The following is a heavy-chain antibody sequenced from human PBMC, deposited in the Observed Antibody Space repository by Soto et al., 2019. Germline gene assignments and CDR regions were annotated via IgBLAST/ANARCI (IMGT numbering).Heavy chain of an antibody. V-gene: IGHV3-23*01. CDR1: GFTFSSYA. CDR2: ISGSGGST. J-gene: IGHJ4*02. Sequence: GGSLRLSCAASGFTFSSYAMSWVRQAPGKGLEWVSAISGSGGSTYYADSVKGRFTISRDNSKNTLYLQMNSLRAEDTAVYYCATRYYDSSGYYSHYWGQGTLVTVSS. CDR3: ATRYYDSSGYYSHY. D-gene: IGHD3-22*01.